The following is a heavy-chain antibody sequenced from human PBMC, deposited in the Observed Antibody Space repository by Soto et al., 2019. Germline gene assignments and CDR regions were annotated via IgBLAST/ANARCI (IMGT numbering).Heavy chain of an antibody. V-gene: IGHV4-39*01. CDR3: ARLYSGYDGLDLYYFDY. CDR1: GGSISSSSYY. Sequence: SETLSLTCTVSGGSISSSSYYWGWIRQPPGKGLEWIGSIYYSGSTYYNPSLKSRVTISVDTSKNQFSLKLSSVTAADTAVYYCARLYSGYDGLDLYYFDYWGQGTLVTVSS. J-gene: IGHJ4*02. CDR2: IYYSGST. D-gene: IGHD5-12*01.